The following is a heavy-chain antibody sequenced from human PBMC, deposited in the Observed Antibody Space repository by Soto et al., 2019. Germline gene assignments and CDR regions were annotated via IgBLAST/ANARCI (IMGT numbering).Heavy chain of an antibody. Sequence: QVQLVQSGAEVKKPGASVKVSCKASGYTFTGYYMHWVRQAPGQGLEWMAIINPSGGSTSYAQKFQRRLTITRDTSTTTVFMELTSLRSEDTAVYYCARGRVAVAGTYYLDYWGQGTLVPVSS. J-gene: IGHJ4*02. CDR3: ARGRVAVAGTYYLDY. V-gene: IGHV1-46*03. CDR2: INPSGGST. D-gene: IGHD6-19*01. CDR1: GYTFTGYY.